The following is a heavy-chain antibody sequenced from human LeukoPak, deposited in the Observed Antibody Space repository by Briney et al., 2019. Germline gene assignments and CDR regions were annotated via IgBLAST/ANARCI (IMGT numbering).Heavy chain of an antibody. V-gene: IGHV4-61*02. CDR2: IYTSGST. J-gene: IGHJ4*02. CDR1: GGSISSGSYY. CDR3: AREGRTYGDYIDY. Sequence: PSQTLSLTCTVSGGSISSGSYYWSWIRQPAGKGLEWIGRIYTSGSTNYNPSLKSRVTISVDTSKNQFSLKLSSVTAADTAVYYCAREGRTYGDYIDYWGQGTLVTVSS. D-gene: IGHD4-17*01.